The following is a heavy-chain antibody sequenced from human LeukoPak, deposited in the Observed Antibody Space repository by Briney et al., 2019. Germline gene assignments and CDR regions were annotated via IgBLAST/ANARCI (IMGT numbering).Heavy chain of an antibody. V-gene: IGHV1-18*01. CDR3: ARDCSSTSCYDNYYYYGMDV. CDR2: ISAYNGNT. J-gene: IGHJ6*04. Sequence: ASVKVSCKASGYTFTSYGISWVRQAPGQGLEWMGWISAYNGNTNYAQKLQGRVTMTTDTSTSTAYMELRSLRSDDTAVYYCARDCSSTSCYDNYYYYGMDVWGKGTTVTVSS. D-gene: IGHD2-2*01. CDR1: GYTFTSYG.